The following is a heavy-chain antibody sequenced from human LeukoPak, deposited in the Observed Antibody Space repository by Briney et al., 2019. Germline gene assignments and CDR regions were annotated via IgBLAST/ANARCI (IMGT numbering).Heavy chain of an antibody. D-gene: IGHD3-9*01. CDR2: IRYDGSNK. J-gene: IGHJ4*02. CDR3: AKEDYDILTGSAFDY. V-gene: IGHV3-30*02. CDR1: GFTFGSYG. Sequence: GGSLRLSCAASGFTFGSYGMHWVRQAPGKGLEWVAFIRYDGSNKYYADSVKGRFTISRDNSKNTLYLQMNSLRAEDTAVYYCAKEDYDILTGSAFDYWGQGTLVTVSS.